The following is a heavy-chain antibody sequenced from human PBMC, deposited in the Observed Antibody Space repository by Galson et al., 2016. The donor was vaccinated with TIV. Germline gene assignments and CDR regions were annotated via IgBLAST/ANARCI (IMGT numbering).Heavy chain of an antibody. CDR2: INAGNGDT. J-gene: IGHJ4*02. CDR3: ARGATSDWPFDY. V-gene: IGHV1-3*01. Sequence: SVKVSCKASGYTFTTYAIHWVRQAPEHGLEWMGWINAGNGDTKYSQKFQGRVTISRDTSASTAYMELSSLTSEDTAMYYCARGATSDWPFDYWGQATLVTVSS. D-gene: IGHD6-19*01. CDR1: GYTFTTYA.